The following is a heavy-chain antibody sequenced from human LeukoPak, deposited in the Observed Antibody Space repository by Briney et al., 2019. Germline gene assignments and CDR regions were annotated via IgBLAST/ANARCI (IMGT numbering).Heavy chain of an antibody. V-gene: IGHV3-21*01. Sequence: GGSLRLSCAASGFTFSSYSMNWVRQAPGKGLEWVSAISGDSRYIYYADSVRGRFTISRDNAENSLYLQMHSLRVEDTAVYYCARAWGPTGPPPNYWGQGTLVTVSS. J-gene: IGHJ4*02. D-gene: IGHD3-16*01. CDR3: ARAWGPTGPPPNY. CDR2: ISGDSRYI. CDR1: GFTFSSYS.